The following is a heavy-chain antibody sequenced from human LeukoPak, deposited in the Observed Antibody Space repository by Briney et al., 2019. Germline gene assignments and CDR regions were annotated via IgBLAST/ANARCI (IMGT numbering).Heavy chain of an antibody. J-gene: IGHJ3*02. D-gene: IGHD6-13*01. Sequence: PGGSLRLSCAASGFTFSSYSMNWVRQAPGKGLEWVSYISSSGSTIYYADSVKGRFTISRDNAKNSLYLQMNSLRAEDTAVYYCARDMGIAAAFDIWGQGTMVTVSS. CDR3: ARDMGIAAAFDI. V-gene: IGHV3-48*04. CDR1: GFTFSSYS. CDR2: ISSSGSTI.